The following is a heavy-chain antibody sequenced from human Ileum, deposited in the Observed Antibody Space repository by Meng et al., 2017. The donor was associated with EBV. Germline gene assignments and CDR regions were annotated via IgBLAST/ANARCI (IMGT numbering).Heavy chain of an antibody. Sequence: QLVRSAAELQTPWCSVKASRQAARYPFTSAPMNWVQHAPGQGLEGMGWININTGNPTYAQGFTGRFVFSLDTSVSTAYLQIDSLKAEDTAVYYCARDKIAVAGITGDYWGQGTLVTVSS. V-gene: IGHV7-4-1*01. D-gene: IGHD6-19*01. CDR2: ININTGNP. CDR1: RYPFTSAP. J-gene: IGHJ4*02. CDR3: ARDKIAVAGITGDY.